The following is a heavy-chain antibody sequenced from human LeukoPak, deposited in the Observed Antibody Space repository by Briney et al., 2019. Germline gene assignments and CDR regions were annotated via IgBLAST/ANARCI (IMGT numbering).Heavy chain of an antibody. J-gene: IGHJ4*02. V-gene: IGHV3-23*01. Sequence: GGTLRLSCAASGFTFSSYGMSWVRQDPGKGLEWVSAISGSGGSTYYADSVKGRFTISRDNSKNTLYLQMNSLRVEDTAVYYCAKGSGSYGQDLYYWGQGTLVTVSS. D-gene: IGHD3-3*01. CDR2: ISGSGGST. CDR1: GFTFSSYG. CDR3: AKGSGSYGQDLYY.